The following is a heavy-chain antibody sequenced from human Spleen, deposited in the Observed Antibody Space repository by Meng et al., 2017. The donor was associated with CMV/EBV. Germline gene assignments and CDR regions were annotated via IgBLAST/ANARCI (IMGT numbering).Heavy chain of an antibody. D-gene: IGHD1-1*01. Sequence: GGSLRLSCAVSGFTFSSYGFHWVRQAPGKGLEWVAFIRSDGSATYYRDSVKGRFTISRDNSKNTLFLQMNSLRPEDAGVFYCAKDLLLAQLDGFPSRYYFDYWGQGALVTVSS. CDR3: AKDLLLAQLDGFPSRYYFDY. CDR1: GFTFSSYG. J-gene: IGHJ4*02. V-gene: IGHV3-30*02. CDR2: IRSDGSAT.